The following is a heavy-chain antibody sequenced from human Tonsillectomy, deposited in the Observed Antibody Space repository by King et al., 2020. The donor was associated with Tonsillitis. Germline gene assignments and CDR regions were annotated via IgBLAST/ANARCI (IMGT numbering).Heavy chain of an antibody. V-gene: IGHV3-23*04. D-gene: IGHD3-22*01. CDR2: ISGSGGST. CDR1: GFTFSSYA. Sequence: VQLVESGGGLVQPGGSLRLSCAGSGFTFSSYAMNWVRQAPGKGLEWVLCISGSGGSTHYEDSGQGRFTISGDNSKKTLYLERNSLRAEDTAVYYCAKPFDSSGYYYYYYMDVCGKGTTVTVSS. CDR3: AKPFDSSGYYYYYYMDV. J-gene: IGHJ6*03.